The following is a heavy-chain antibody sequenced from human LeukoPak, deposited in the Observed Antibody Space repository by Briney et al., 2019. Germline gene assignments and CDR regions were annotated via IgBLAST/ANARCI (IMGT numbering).Heavy chain of an antibody. D-gene: IGHD2-21*01. CDR2: ISHDGSNI. CDR3: AKDPYRVVVATGNYLDP. V-gene: IGHV3-30*18. CDR1: GFTFYNYG. Sequence: GGSLRLSCAASGFTFYNYGMHWVRQAPGKGLEWVAVISHDGSNIHYGDSVKGRFTIARDNSKNTLYLQMNSLRVEDTAVYYCAKDPYRVVVATGNYLDPWGQGTLVTVSA. J-gene: IGHJ5*02.